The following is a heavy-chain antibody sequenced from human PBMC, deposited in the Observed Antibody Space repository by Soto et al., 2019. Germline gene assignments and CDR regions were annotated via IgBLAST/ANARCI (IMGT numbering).Heavy chain of an antibody. CDR2: LYYSGST. CDR1: GGSVSAISNF. CDR3: ARLGGYCSSTSCYPFDC. V-gene: IGHV4-39*01. Sequence: SETLSLTCTVSGGSVSAISNFWGRIRQPPGKGLEFIGILYYSGSTYYNPSLKSRVTISVDASKNQFSLKMSSVTAADTAVYFCARLGGYCSSTSCYPFDCWGQGTLVTVSS. D-gene: IGHD2-2*01. J-gene: IGHJ4*02.